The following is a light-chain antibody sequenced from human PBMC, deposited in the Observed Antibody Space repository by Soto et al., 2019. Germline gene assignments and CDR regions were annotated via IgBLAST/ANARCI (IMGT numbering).Light chain of an antibody. J-gene: IGLJ2*01. V-gene: IGLV2-14*01. Sequence: QSALTQPASVSGSPGQSITISCTGTRSDVGAYNYVSWYQQHPGKAPKLLIYEVSYRPSGVSNRFSGSKSANTASLTISGLQAEYEADYYCSSFTTTITVLFGGGTKLTVL. CDR1: RSDVGAYNY. CDR2: EVS. CDR3: SSFTTTITVL.